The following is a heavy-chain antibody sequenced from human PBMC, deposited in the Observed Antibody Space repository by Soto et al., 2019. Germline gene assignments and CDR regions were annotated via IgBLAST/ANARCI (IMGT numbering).Heavy chain of an antibody. CDR2: IIPIFGTA. D-gene: IGHD3-3*01. Sequence: QVQLVQSGAEVKKPGSSVKVSCKASAGTFSSYAISWVRQAPGQGLGWMGGIIPIFGTANYAQKFQGRVTITADESTRTAYMELSSLRSEDTAVYYCARVRVRFLEWLGSEGWGQGTLVTVSS. CDR3: ARVRVRFLEWLGSEG. V-gene: IGHV1-69*12. CDR1: AGTFSSYA. J-gene: IGHJ4*02.